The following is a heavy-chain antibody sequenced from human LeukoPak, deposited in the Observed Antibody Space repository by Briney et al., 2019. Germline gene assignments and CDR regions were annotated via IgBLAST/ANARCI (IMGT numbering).Heavy chain of an antibody. CDR3: ARRLTGSGRNNRFDY. Sequence: SETLSLTCTVSGDSISSYYWSWIRQPPGKGLEWIGSIYYSGSTYYNPSLKSRVTISVDTSKNQFSLKLSSVTAADTAVYYCARRLTGSGRNNRFDYWGQGTLVTVSS. CDR1: GDSISSYY. CDR2: IYYSGST. D-gene: IGHD3-10*01. V-gene: IGHV4-39*01. J-gene: IGHJ4*02.